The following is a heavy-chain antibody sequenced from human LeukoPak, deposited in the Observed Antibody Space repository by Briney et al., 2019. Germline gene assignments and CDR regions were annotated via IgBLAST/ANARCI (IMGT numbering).Heavy chain of an antibody. CDR2: ISDSGGST. V-gene: IGHV3-23*01. CDR1: GFTFSSYA. J-gene: IGHJ4*02. Sequence: PGGSLRLSCAASGFTFSSYAMSWVRQAPGKGLEWVSAISDSGGSTYYADSVKGRFTISRDNSKNTVYLQMNSLRAGDTAVYYCARGYSYGYPIDYWGQGTLVTVSS. CDR3: ARGYSYGYPIDY. D-gene: IGHD5-18*01.